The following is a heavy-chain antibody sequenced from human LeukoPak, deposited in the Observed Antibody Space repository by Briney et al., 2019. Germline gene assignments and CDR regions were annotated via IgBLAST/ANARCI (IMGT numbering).Heavy chain of an antibody. V-gene: IGHV1-24*01. J-gene: IGHJ4*02. D-gene: IGHD1-26*01. CDR3: ATADGGSYSFYY. CDR1: GYTLTELS. Sequence: GASAKASRKVSGYTLTELSMQWGRQAPGKGLEWMGGFDPEDGETIYAQTFQGRVTMTEDTSTDKAYMELSSLRSVDTGVYDCATADGGSYSFYYWGEGTLVTVSS. CDR2: FDPEDGET.